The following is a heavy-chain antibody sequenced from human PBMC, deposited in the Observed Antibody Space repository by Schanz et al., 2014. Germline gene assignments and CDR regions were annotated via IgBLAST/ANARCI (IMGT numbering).Heavy chain of an antibody. CDR3: ARANYRRKINFDY. CDR2: ISGSGGST. V-gene: IGHV3-23*04. CDR1: GFTISSYS. J-gene: IGHJ4*02. Sequence: EVHLVESGGGLVKRGGSLRLSCAASGFTISSYSMNWVRQAPGKGLEWVSGISGSGGSTYYADSVKGRFTMSRDNSKNTLYLQMNSLRAEDTAVYYCARANYRRKINFDYWGRGTLVTVSS. D-gene: IGHD3-10*01.